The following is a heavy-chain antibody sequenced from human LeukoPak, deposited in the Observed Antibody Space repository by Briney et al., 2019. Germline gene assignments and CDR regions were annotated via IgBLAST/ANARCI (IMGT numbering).Heavy chain of an antibody. J-gene: IGHJ4*02. Sequence: ASVKVSCNSSGYIFTGYYMHWVRQAPGQGLEWMGWINPNSGGTNYAQKFQGRVTMTRDTSISTAYMELRSLRSDDTAVYYCARDIAVAGGFDYWGRGTLVTVSS. CDR1: GYIFTGYY. V-gene: IGHV1-2*02. CDR2: INPNSGGT. D-gene: IGHD6-19*01. CDR3: ARDIAVAGGFDY.